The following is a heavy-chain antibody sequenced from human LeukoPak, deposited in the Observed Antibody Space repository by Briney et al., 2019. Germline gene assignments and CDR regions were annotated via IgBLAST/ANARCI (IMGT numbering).Heavy chain of an antibody. CDR3: ARGPPIAAAGTF. V-gene: IGHV3-7*01. D-gene: IGHD6-13*01. CDR2: IKQDGSEK. Sequence: GGSLRLSCAASGFTFSSYWVSWVRQAPGKGLEWVANIKQDGSEKYYVDSVKGRLTISRDNAKNSLYLQMNSLRAEDTAVYYCARGPPIAAAGTFWGQGTLVTVSS. CDR1: GFTFSSYW. J-gene: IGHJ4*02.